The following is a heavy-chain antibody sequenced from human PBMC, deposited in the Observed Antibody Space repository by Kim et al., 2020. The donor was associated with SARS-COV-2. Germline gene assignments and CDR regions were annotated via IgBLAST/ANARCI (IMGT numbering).Heavy chain of an antibody. J-gene: IGHJ4*02. D-gene: IGHD3-3*01. CDR1: GFTFSSYA. V-gene: IGHV3-30-3*01. Sequence: GGSLRLSCAASGFTFSSYAMHWVRQAPGKGLEWVAVISYDGSNKYYADSVKGRFTISRDNSKNTLYLQMNSLRAEDTAVYYCARDPWYYDFWSGYPPDYWGQGTLVTVSS. CDR2: ISYDGSNK. CDR3: ARDPWYYDFWSGYPPDY.